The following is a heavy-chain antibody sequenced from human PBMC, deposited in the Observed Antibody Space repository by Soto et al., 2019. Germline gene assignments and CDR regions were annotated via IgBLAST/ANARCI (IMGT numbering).Heavy chain of an antibody. CDR2: IGGDGVST. CDR3: AKDPSGGYSNDGSCYY. D-gene: IGHD2-15*01. J-gene: IGHJ4*02. V-gene: IGHV3-23*01. Sequence: EVQLLESGGGLVQPGGSLRLSCAASGFTFSSYAMSWVRQAPGKGLEWVSAIGGDGVSTYYADSVKGRFTISRDNSKNTLYLQMDSLRAEDTAVYYCAKDPSGGYSNDGSCYYWGQGALVTVSS. CDR1: GFTFSSYA.